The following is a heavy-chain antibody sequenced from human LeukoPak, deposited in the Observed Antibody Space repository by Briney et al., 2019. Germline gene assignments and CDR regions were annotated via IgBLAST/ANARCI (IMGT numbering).Heavy chain of an antibody. CDR1: GYTFTGYY. V-gene: IGHV1-2*02. CDR3: ARVRLRGPGSNWFDP. Sequence: GASVKVSCKASGYTFTGYYMHWVRQAPGQGLEWMGWINPNSGGTNYAQKFQGRVIMTRDTSISTAYMELSRLRSDDTAVYYCARVRLRGPGSNWFDPWGQGALVTVSS. D-gene: IGHD3-16*01. J-gene: IGHJ5*02. CDR2: INPNSGGT.